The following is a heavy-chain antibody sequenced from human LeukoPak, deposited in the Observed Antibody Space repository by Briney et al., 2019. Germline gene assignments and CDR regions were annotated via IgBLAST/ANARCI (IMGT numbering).Heavy chain of an antibody. CDR2: ISSSSTYI. CDR3: ARAPGSLFPH. CDR1: GFTFSSCS. Sequence: GGSLRLSCAASGFTFSSCSMNWVRQAPGKGLEWVSSISSSSTYIYYADSVKGRFTISRDNAKNSLYLQMNSLRAEDTAVYYCARAPGSLFPHWGQGTLVTVSS. D-gene: IGHD3-10*02. V-gene: IGHV3-21*01. J-gene: IGHJ4*02.